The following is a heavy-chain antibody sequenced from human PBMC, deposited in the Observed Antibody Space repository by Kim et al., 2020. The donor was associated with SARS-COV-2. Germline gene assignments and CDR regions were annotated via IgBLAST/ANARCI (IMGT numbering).Heavy chain of an antibody. J-gene: IGHJ4*02. Sequence: ASVKVSCKASGYTFTSYAMHWVRQAPGQRLEWMGWINAGNGNTKYSQKFQGRVTITRDTSASTAYMELSSLRSEDTAVYYCARDSGGRYSYGWSEIDYWGQGTLVTVSS. D-gene: IGHD5-18*01. CDR2: INAGNGNT. CDR1: GYTFTSYA. V-gene: IGHV1-3*01. CDR3: ARDSGGRYSYGWSEIDY.